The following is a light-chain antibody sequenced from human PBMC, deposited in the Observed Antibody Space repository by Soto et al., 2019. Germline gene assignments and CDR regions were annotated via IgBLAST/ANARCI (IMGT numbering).Light chain of an antibody. J-gene: IGLJ2*01. CDR1: SSNIGSNT. CDR3: AAWDDSLNGLV. Sequence: QSVLTQPHSASGTPGQRVTISCSGSSSNIGSNTVNWYQQRPGTAPKLLIYRNNQRPSGVPDRCSGSKSGTSASLAISGLQSADEADYYCAAWDDSLNGLVFGVGTQLTVL. CDR2: RNN. V-gene: IGLV1-44*01.